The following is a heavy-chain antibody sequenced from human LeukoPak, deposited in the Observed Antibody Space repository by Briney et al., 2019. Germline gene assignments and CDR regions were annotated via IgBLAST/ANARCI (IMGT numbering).Heavy chain of an antibody. V-gene: IGHV3-23*01. CDR3: AKGYGTTGTASSNWFDL. J-gene: IGHJ5*02. D-gene: IGHD1-1*01. CDR2: IGGGPGNT. Sequence: GGSLRLSCAASGFSFSSYAMSWVRQAPGKGLEWVSVIGGGPGNTYYTDSVKGRFTISRDNSKNTLYLQMNSLRVEDTAVYYCAKGYGTTGTASSNWFDLWGQGTLVTVSS. CDR1: GFSFSSYA.